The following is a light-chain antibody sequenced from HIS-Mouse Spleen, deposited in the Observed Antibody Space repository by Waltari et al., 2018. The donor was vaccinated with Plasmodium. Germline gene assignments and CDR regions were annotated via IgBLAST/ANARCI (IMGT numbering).Light chain of an antibody. J-gene: IGLJ2*01. CDR1: KLGDKY. V-gene: IGLV3-1*01. Sequence: SYELTQPPSVSVSPGQTASITCSGDKLGDKYACWYQQKPGQSTVLVMYQASKRPSGIPERFSGSNAGNTATLTIGGTQAMDEADYDCQAWDSSTVVFGGGTKLTVL. CDR3: QAWDSSTVV. CDR2: QAS.